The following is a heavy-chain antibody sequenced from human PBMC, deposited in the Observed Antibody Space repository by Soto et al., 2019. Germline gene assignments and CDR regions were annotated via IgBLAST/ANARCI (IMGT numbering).Heavy chain of an antibody. CDR2: LTTAGVNT. V-gene: IGHV3-23*04. D-gene: IGHD3-10*01. J-gene: IGHJ5*02. CDR1: GFTFSDYA. Sequence: EVQLVESGGGLVQPGGSLRLSCAASGFTFSDYAMSWVRQAPGKGLEWVSSLTTAGVNTYSADSVKGRFTISRDNSKNTLYLEMNILRVEDTAVYYGATSVLWCGEHFVAWGQGTMVTVTS. CDR3: ATSVLWCGEHFVA.